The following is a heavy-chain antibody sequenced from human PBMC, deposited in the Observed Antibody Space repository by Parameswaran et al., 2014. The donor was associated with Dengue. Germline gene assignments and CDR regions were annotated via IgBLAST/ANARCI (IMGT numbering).Heavy chain of an antibody. CDR3: ARPRFGEVTGAFDI. CDR1: GGSISSSSYY. J-gene: IGHJ3*02. Sequence: GSLRLSCTVSGGSISSSSYYWGWIRQPPGKGLEWIGSIYYSGSTYYNPSLKSRVTISVDTSKNQFSLKLSSVTAADTAVYYCARPRFGEVTGAFDIWGQGTMVTVSS. CDR2: IYYSGST. D-gene: IGHD3-10*01. V-gene: IGHV4-39*01.